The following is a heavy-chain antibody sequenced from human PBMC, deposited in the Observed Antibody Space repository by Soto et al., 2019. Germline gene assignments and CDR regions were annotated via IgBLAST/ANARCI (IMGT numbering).Heavy chain of an antibody. J-gene: IGHJ5*02. V-gene: IGHV5-51*01. CDR1: GYNFTSSW. CDR2: IFTSDSAT. Sequence: PGASLKISCRTSGYNFTSSWIAWVRQMPGKGLGWVGIIFTSDSATSYRPSFQGQVTISTDWSTSTVFLQCASLTASDTAVYFCARKDKSGSSNLLDPGGQGTRVTVPQ. CDR3: ARKDKSGSSNLLDP. D-gene: IGHD3-22*01.